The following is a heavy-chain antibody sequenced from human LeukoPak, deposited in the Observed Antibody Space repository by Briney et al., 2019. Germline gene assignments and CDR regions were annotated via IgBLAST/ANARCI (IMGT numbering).Heavy chain of an antibody. J-gene: IGHJ6*02. CDR3: AREATVVTPKYYYYYGMDV. Sequence: ASVKVSCEASGYTFTSYGISWVRQAPGQGLEWMGWISAYNGNTNYAQKLQGRVTMTTDTSTSTAYMELRSLRSDDTAVYYCAREATVVTPKYYYYYGMDVWGQGTTVTVSS. CDR1: GYTFTSYG. CDR2: ISAYNGNT. D-gene: IGHD4-23*01. V-gene: IGHV1-18*01.